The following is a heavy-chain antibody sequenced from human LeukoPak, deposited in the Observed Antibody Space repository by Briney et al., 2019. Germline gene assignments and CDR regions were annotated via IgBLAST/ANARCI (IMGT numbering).Heavy chain of an antibody. Sequence: SETLSLTCTVSGVSISSYYWSWIRQPAGKGLEWIGRIYISGSTNYNPSLKSRVTMSVDTSKNQFSLKLSSVTAADTAVYYCARDRYYYDSGGHYRLDYWGQGTLVTVSS. J-gene: IGHJ4*02. CDR1: GVSISSYY. CDR3: ARDRYYYDSGGHYRLDY. D-gene: IGHD3-22*01. CDR2: IYISGST. V-gene: IGHV4-4*07.